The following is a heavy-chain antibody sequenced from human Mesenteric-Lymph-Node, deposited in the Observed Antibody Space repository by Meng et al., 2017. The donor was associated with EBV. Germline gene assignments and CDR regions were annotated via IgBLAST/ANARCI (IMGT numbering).Heavy chain of an antibody. CDR1: GASITTGNW. CDR2: VFHSGST. CDR3: VRGLGGSGNYYFDY. D-gene: IGHD3-10*01. V-gene: IGHV4-4*02. Sequence: QVQLQESGPGLVKPSATLSLTCAVSGASITTGNWWSWVRQTPGKGLEWIGAVFHSGSTNYNPSLKSRVTISVDKSKNQFSLEVTSVTAADAAVYYCVRGLGGSGNYYFDYWGQGTLVTVSS. J-gene: IGHJ4*02.